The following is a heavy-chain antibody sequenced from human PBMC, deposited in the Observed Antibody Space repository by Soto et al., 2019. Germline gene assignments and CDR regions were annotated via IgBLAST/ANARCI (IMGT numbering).Heavy chain of an antibody. V-gene: IGHV1-69*08. J-gene: IGHJ4*02. Sequence: QVQLVQSGAEVKKPGSSVKVSCKASGGTFSSYTISWVRQAPGQGLEWMGRIIPILGIANYAQKFQGRVTITADKYTSTASMELSSLRSEDTALYYGARDLPAAVFTEYWGQGTLVHASS. CDR3: ARDLPAAVFTEY. D-gene: IGHD6-13*01. CDR2: IIPILGIA. CDR1: GGTFSSYT.